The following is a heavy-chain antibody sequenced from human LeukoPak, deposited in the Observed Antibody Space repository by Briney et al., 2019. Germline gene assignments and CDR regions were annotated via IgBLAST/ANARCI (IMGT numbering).Heavy chain of an antibody. V-gene: IGHV3-23*01. D-gene: IGHD4-17*01. CDR2: IGASGAGT. Sequence: GGSLRLSCAASGFTFNAYAMSWVRQAPGKGLEWLSSIGASGAGTYYAASVKGRFIISRDNSKNTLSLQMNSLRVDDTAVYYCAKDDYGDYVRWFDPWGQGTLVIVSS. J-gene: IGHJ5*02. CDR3: AKDDYGDYVRWFDP. CDR1: GFTFNAYA.